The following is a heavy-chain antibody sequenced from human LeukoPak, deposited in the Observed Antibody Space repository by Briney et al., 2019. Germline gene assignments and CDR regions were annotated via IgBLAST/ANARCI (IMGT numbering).Heavy chain of an antibody. J-gene: IGHJ4*02. CDR2: IFWDGDK. CDR1: GFSLRTSGMA. Sequence: SGPTLVKPTQTLTLTCTFSGFSLRTSGMAVGWIRQPPGKALEWLALIFWDGDKRYRPALRSRLTITKDTSKNQVVLTMTSMDPVDTATYYCAPLKGDIVVDSHWGQGTLVTVSS. CDR3: APLKGDIVVDSH. D-gene: IGHD3-22*01. V-gene: IGHV2-5*02.